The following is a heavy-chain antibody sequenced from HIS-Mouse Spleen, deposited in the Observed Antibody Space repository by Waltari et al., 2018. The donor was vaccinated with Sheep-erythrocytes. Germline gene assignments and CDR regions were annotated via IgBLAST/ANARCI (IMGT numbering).Heavy chain of an antibody. J-gene: IGHJ1*01. CDR1: GFTFSSYW. D-gene: IGHD1-26*01. CDR2: IKKDGREK. V-gene: IGHV3-7*01. Sequence: EVQLVESGGGLVQPGGSLRLSCAASGFTFSSYWMSLVRQAPGKGLEWVANIKKDGREKYYVDSVKGRFTISRDNAKNSLYLQMNSLRAEDTAVYYCARVRELLYFQHWGQGTLVTVSS. CDR3: ARVRELLYFQH.